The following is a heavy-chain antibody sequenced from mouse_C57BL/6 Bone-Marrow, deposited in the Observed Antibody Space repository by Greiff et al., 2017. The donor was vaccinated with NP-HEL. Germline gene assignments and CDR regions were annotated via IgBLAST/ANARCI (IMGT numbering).Heavy chain of an antibody. CDR3: ARVTTVVATWGFAY. CDR1: GFTFSSYA. CDR2: ISDGGSYT. Sequence: EVKLVESGGGLVKPGGSLKLSCAASGFTFSSYAMSWVRQTPEKRLEWVATISDGGSYTYYPDNVKGRFTISRDNAKNNLYLQMSHLKSEDTAMYYCARVTTVVATWGFAYWGQGTLVTVSA. D-gene: IGHD1-1*01. J-gene: IGHJ3*01. V-gene: IGHV5-4*03.